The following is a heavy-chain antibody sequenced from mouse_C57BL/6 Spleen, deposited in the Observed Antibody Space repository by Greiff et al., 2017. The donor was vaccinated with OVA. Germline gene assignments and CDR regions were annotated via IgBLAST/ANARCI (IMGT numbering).Heavy chain of an antibody. CDR2: ISDGGSYT. CDR1: GFTFSSYA. V-gene: IGHV5-4*01. D-gene: IGHD2-4*01. J-gene: IGHJ4*01. CDR3: ARDGGITTIWKAMDY. Sequence: DVQLQESGGGLVKPGGSLKLSCAASGFTFSSYAMSWVRQTPEKRLEWVATISDGGSYTYYPDNVKGRFTISRDNAKNNLYLQMSHLKSEDTAMYYCARDGGITTIWKAMDYWGQGTSVTVSS.